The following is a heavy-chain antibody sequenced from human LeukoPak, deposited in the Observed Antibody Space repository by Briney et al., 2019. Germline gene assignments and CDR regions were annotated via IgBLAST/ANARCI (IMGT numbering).Heavy chain of an antibody. CDR1: GYTFTGYY. V-gene: IGHV1-46*01. CDR3: ARDGGGDVLGEYYYYYMDV. J-gene: IGHJ6*03. CDR2: INPSGGST. Sequence: ASVKVSCKASGYTFTGYYMHWVRQAPGQGLEWMGIINPSGGSTSYAQKFQGRVTMTRDMSTSTVYMELSSLRSEDTAVYYCARDGGGDVLGEYYYYYMDVWGKGTTVTVSS. D-gene: IGHD2-21*02.